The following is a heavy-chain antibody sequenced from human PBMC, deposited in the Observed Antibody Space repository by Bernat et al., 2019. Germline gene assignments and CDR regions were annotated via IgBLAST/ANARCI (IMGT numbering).Heavy chain of an antibody. D-gene: IGHD6-19*01. V-gene: IGHV1-46*03. CDR3: ARVGIGGWEGAYAFDI. CDR2: INPSGGST. J-gene: IGHJ3*02. Sequence: QVQLVQSGAEVKKPGASVKVSCKASGYTFTSYYMHWVRQAPGQGLEWMGIINPSGGSTSYAQKFQGRVTMTRDTSTSTVYMELSSLRSEDTAVYYCARVGIGGWEGAYAFDIWGQGTMVTVSS. CDR1: GYTFTSYY.